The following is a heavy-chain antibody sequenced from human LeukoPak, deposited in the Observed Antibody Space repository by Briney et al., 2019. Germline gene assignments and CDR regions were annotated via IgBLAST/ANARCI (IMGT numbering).Heavy chain of an antibody. V-gene: IGHV4-39*01. Sequence: PSETLSLTCTVSGGSISSSSYYWGWIRQPPGKGLEWIGSIYYSGSTYYNPSLKSRVTISVDTSKNQFSLKLSSVTAADTAVYFCVRPPGIAAAWFDPWGQGTLVTVSS. D-gene: IGHD6-13*01. CDR3: VRPPGIAAAWFDP. CDR1: GGSISSSSYY. J-gene: IGHJ5*02. CDR2: IYYSGST.